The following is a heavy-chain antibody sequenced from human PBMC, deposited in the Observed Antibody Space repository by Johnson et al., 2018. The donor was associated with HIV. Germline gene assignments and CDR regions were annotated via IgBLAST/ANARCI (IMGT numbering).Heavy chain of an antibody. CDR1: GFTFSSYA. V-gene: IGHV3-30-3*01. CDR2: ISYDGSNR. CDR3: AREGGQWLVLVDAFDI. D-gene: IGHD6-19*01. J-gene: IGHJ3*02. Sequence: QVQLVESGGGVVQPGRSLRLSCAASGFTFSSYAMHWVRQAPGKGLEWVAVISYDGSNRYYADSVTGRVTIPRDTSKNPLYLQMNSLRAEDTAVYYCAREGGQWLVLVDAFDIWGQGTMVTVSS.